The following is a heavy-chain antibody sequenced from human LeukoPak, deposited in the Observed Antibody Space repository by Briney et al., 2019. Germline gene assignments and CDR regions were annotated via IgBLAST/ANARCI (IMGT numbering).Heavy chain of an antibody. CDR1: GFTFSSYG. CDR2: IRYDGSNK. Sequence: GGSLRLSCAASGFTFSSYGMHWVRQAPGKGLEWVAFIRYDGSNKYYADSVKGRFTISRDNSKNTLYLQMNSLRAEDTAVYYCAKWGAAASPLSWFDPWGQGTLVTVSS. CDR3: AKWGAAASPLSWFDP. J-gene: IGHJ5*02. V-gene: IGHV3-30*02. D-gene: IGHD2-15*01.